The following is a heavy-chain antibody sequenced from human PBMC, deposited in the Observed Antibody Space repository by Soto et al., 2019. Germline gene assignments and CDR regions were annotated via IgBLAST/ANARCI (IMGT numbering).Heavy chain of an antibody. Sequence: GGSLRLSCAASGFTFSSYSMNWVRQAPGKGLEWVSSISSSSSYIYYADSVKGRFTISRDNAKNSLYLQMNSLRAEDTAVYYCARSGDILTGPQPFDYWGQGTLVTVSS. V-gene: IGHV3-21*01. CDR2: ISSSSSYI. CDR3: ARSGDILTGPQPFDY. J-gene: IGHJ4*02. CDR1: GFTFSSYS. D-gene: IGHD3-9*01.